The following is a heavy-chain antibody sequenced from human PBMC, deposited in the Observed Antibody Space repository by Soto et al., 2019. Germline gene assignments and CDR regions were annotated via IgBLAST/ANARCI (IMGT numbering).Heavy chain of an antibody. D-gene: IGHD2-15*01. J-gene: IGHJ4*02. CDR2: ISSSGSTI. V-gene: IGHV3-11*01. CDR3: ARDRDSRCSGGSCSNIDYFDY. CDR1: GFTFSDYY. Sequence: GGSLRLSCAASGFTFSDYYMSWIRQAPGKGLEWVSYISSSGSTIYYADSVKGRFTITRDNAKNSLYLQMNSLRAEDTAVYYCARDRDSRCSGGSCSNIDYFDYWGQGTLVTVSS.